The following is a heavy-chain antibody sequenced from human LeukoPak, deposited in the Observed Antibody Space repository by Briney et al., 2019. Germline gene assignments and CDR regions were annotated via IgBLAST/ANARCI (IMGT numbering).Heavy chain of an antibody. CDR3: ARGLFYDFWSGYVHFQH. Sequence: ASVKVSCKASGYTFTGYYMHWVRQAPGQGREWMGWINPNSGGTNYAQKVRGRVTMTRDKSISTAYMELSRLRSDDTAVYYCARGLFYDFWSGYVHFQHWGQGTVVTVSS. CDR2: INPNSGGT. D-gene: IGHD3-3*01. CDR1: GYTFTGYY. J-gene: IGHJ1*01. V-gene: IGHV1-2*02.